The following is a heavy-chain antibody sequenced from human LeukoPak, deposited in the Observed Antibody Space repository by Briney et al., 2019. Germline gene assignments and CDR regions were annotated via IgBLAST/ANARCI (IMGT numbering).Heavy chain of an antibody. J-gene: IGHJ6*02. CDR3: ARDSRTDYYGSGSQYGMDV. D-gene: IGHD3-10*01. CDR2: ISSSSSYI. V-gene: IGHV3-21*01. CDR1: GFTFSSYS. Sequence: PGGSLRLSCAASGFTFSSYSMNWVRQAPGKGLEWVSSISSSSSYIYYADSVKGRFTISRDNAKNSLYLQMNSLRAEDTAVYYCARDSRTDYYGSGSQYGMDVWGQGTTVTVSS.